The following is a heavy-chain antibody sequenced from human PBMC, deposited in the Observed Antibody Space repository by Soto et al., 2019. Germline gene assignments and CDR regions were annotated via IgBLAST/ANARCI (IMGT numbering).Heavy chain of an antibody. J-gene: IGHJ4*02. D-gene: IGHD3-3*01. CDR2: IYWDDDK. CDR3: AHRKWSGYYQYYFDY. Sequence: SGPTLVNPTQTLALTCTFSGFSLSTSGVGVGWIRQPPGKALEWLALIYWDDDKRYSPSLKSRLTITKDTSKNQVVLTMTNMDPVDTATYYCAHRKWSGYYQYYFDYWGQGTLVTVSS. V-gene: IGHV2-5*02. CDR1: GFSLSTSGVG.